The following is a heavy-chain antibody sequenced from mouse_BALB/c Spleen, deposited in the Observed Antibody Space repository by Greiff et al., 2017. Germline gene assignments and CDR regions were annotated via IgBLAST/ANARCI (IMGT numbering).Heavy chain of an antibody. D-gene: IGHD2-1*01. CDR3: ARSILPYGNYDY. CDR2: ISSGSSTI. J-gene: IGHJ4*01. Sequence: EVQGVESGGGLVQPGGSRKLSCAASGFTFSSFGMHWVRQAPEKGLEWVAYISSGSSTIYYADTVKGRFTISRDNPKNTLFLQMTSLRSEDTAMYYCARSILPYGNYDYWGQGTSVTVSS. V-gene: IGHV5-17*02. CDR1: GFTFSSFG.